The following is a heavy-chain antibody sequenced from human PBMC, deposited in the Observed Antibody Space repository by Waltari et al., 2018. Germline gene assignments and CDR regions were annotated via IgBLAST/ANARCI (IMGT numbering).Heavy chain of an antibody. Sequence: QVQLQQWGAGQLQPSETLSLTCAVYGVPFSGYYWGWIRQPPGKGLEWIGGINHNGNIHRTPSLRSRLTMLIDTSKSQFALKLNAVTAADTGVYYCVRLEDCTGPGGNCYSADSFAMDVWGQGTMVTVSS. J-gene: IGHJ6*02. CDR3: VRLEDCTGPGGNCYSADSFAMDV. CDR1: GVPFSGYY. V-gene: IGHV4-34*02. CDR2: INHNGNI. D-gene: IGHD2-15*01.